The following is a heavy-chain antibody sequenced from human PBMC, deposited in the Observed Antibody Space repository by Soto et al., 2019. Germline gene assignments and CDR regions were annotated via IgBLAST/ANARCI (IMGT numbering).Heavy chain of an antibody. D-gene: IGHD3-10*01. CDR3: AADWHYGSGSYYAYYYGMAV. CDR1: GFTFTSSA. CDR2: IVVNSGNT. V-gene: IGHV1-58*02. Sequence: QMQLVQSGPEVKKPGTSVKVSCKASGFTFTSSAMQWVRQARGQRLEWIGWIVVNSGNTNYAQKFQERVTITRDMSTSTAYMELRSLRSEDTAVYYCAADWHYGSGSYYAYYYGMAVWGQGTTVTVSS. J-gene: IGHJ6*02.